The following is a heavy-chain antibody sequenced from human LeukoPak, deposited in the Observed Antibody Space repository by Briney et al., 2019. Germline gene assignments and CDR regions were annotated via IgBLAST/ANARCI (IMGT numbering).Heavy chain of an antibody. J-gene: IGHJ6*02. Sequence: GGSLRLSCAASGFTFSSYAMSWVRQAPGKGLEWVSGITGSGGGTYYADSVKGRFTISRDNARNSLYLQMNSLRDGDTAVYYCARGGRYDVLTGIPPGRYGLDVWGQGTTVTVSS. CDR3: ARGGRYDVLTGIPPGRYGLDV. D-gene: IGHD3-9*01. CDR2: ITGSGGGT. CDR1: GFTFSSYA. V-gene: IGHV3-23*01.